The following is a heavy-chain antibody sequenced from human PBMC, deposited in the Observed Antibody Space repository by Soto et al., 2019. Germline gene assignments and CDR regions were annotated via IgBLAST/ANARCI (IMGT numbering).Heavy chain of an antibody. CDR2: INPRGGTT. CDR3: ARRTRVAAAGPYGMDV. V-gene: IGHV1-46*01. J-gene: IGHJ6*02. CDR1: GGTFSTYA. Sequence: ASVKVSCKTSGGTFSTYAIYWVRQAPGQGLEWMGIINPRGGTTDYAQKFQGRVTMTRDTSTSTASMELSSLRSEDTAVYYCARRTRVAAAGPYGMDVWGQGTTVTVSS. D-gene: IGHD6-13*01.